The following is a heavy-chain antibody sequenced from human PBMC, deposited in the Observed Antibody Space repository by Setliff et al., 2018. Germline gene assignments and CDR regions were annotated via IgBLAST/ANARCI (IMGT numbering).Heavy chain of an antibody. Sequence: PSETLSLTCTVSGGSISSSSYYWGWIRQPPGEGLEWIESIYYSGSTYYNPSLKSRVTISVDTSKNQFSLKLSSVTAADTAVYYCARDPYNWNYGDAFDIWGQGTMVTVSS. CDR1: GGSISSSSYY. V-gene: IGHV4-39*07. D-gene: IGHD1-7*01. CDR2: IYYSGST. CDR3: ARDPYNWNYGDAFDI. J-gene: IGHJ3*02.